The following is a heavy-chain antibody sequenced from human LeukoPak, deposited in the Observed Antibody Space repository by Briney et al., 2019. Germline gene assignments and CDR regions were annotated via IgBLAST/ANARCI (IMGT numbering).Heavy chain of an antibody. Sequence: GRSLRLSCAASGFTVNNYGVHWVRQAPGKGLGWVAVMYSDGSTTFYGDSVKGRFTISRDNTKNTLFLQMNSLRADDTAVYYCARLVVTGIDYWGQGALVTVSS. V-gene: IGHV3-30*12. D-gene: IGHD2-21*02. CDR1: GFTVNNYG. CDR3: ARLVVTGIDY. J-gene: IGHJ4*02. CDR2: MYSDGSTT.